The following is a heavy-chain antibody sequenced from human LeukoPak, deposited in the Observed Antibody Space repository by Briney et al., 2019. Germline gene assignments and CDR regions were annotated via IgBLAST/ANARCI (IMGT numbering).Heavy chain of an antibody. CDR3: ARDPDFWSGYYNFDY. CDR2: ISYSGTT. D-gene: IGHD3-3*01. Sequence: PSETLSLTCSVSGGSISSNSYYWVWIRQPPGKGLEWIGTISYSGTTYYNPSLKSRVTISVDTSKNQFSLKLNSVTAADTAVYYCARDPDFWSGYYNFDYWGQGTLVTVSS. J-gene: IGHJ4*02. CDR1: GGSISSNSYY. V-gene: IGHV4-39*07.